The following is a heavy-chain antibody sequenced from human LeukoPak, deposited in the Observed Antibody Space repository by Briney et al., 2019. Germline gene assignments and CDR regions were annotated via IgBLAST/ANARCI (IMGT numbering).Heavy chain of an antibody. CDR3: ASRYSPFDF. Sequence: PGGSLRPSCAVSGFAFSDYYMSWIRQAPGKGLEWVSYISDTGSTTFYADSVRGRFTISRDNAKNSLYLQMDSLRAEDTAVYYCASRYSPFDFWGQGTLVTVSS. CDR1: GFAFSDYY. V-gene: IGHV3-11*04. D-gene: IGHD5-18*01. CDR2: ISDTGSTT. J-gene: IGHJ4*02.